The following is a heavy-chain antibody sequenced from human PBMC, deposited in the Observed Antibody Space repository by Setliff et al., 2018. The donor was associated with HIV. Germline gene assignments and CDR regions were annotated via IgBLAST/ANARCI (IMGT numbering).Heavy chain of an antibody. J-gene: IGHJ4*02. CDR3: ARGGAVSADFDS. D-gene: IGHD3-16*01. Sequence: LSLTCTVSGGSIRTGAYYWGWIRQPPGKGLEWIGSIYYDGRTFYKPSLKSRLTISVDTSKNQFSLRLNSVTAADTAVYFCARGGAVSADFDSWGQGTLVTVAS. CDR1: GGSIRTGAYY. CDR2: IYYDGRT. V-gene: IGHV4-39*07.